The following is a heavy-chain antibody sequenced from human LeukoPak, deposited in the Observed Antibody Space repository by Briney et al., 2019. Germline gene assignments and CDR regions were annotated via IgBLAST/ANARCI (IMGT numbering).Heavy chain of an antibody. CDR3: ARDDLGPDAFDI. CDR1: GFTFSSYG. V-gene: IGHV3-30*03. CDR2: ISYDGSNK. Sequence: GGSLRLSCAASGFTFSSYGMHWVRQAPGKGLEWVAVISYDGSNKYYADSVKGRFTISRDNSKHTLYLQMNSLRAEDTAVYYCARDDLGPDAFDIWGQGTMVTVSS. J-gene: IGHJ3*02.